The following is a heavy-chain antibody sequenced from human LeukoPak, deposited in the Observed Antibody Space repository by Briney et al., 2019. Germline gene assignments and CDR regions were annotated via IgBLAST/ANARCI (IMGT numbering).Heavy chain of an antibody. J-gene: IGHJ4*02. CDR2: ISSSSSTI. CDR1: GFTFSSYS. CDR3: ARDSYYYGSGSYYNVLDY. V-gene: IGHV3-48*04. Sequence: GGSLRLSCAASGFTFSSYSMIWVRQAPGKGLEWVSYISSSSSTIYYADSVKGRFTISRDNAKNSLYLQMNSLRAEDTAVYYCARDSYYYGSGSYYNVLDYWGQGTLVTVSS. D-gene: IGHD3-10*01.